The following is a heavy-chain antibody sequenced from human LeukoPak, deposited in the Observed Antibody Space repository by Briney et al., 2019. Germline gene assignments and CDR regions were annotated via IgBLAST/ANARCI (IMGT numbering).Heavy chain of an antibody. V-gene: IGHV4-38-2*02. Sequence: SETLSLTCTVSGYSISSGYYWGWIRQPPGKGLEWIGSIYHSGSTYYNPSLKSRVTISVDTSKNQFSLKLRSVTAADTAVYYCATRGGIAAAGKQEDNWFDPWGQGTLVTVSS. D-gene: IGHD6-13*01. CDR2: IYHSGST. J-gene: IGHJ5*02. CDR3: ATRGGIAAAGKQEDNWFDP. CDR1: GYSISSGYY.